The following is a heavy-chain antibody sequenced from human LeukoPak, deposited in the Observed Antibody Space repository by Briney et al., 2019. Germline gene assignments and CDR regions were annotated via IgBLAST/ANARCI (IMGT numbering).Heavy chain of an antibody. Sequence: PGGSLRLSCAASGFTVSSNYMSWVRQAPGKGLEWVSVIYSGGSTYYADSVKGRFTISRDNSKNTQYLQMNSLRAEDTAVYYCARGGYDSPYYFDYWGQGTLVTVSS. CDR3: ARGGYDSPYYFDY. J-gene: IGHJ4*02. CDR2: IYSGGST. CDR1: GFTVSSNY. D-gene: IGHD3-22*01. V-gene: IGHV3-53*01.